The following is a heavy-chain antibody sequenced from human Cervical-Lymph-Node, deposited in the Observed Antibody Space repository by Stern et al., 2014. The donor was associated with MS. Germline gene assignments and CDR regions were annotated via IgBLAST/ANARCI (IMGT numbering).Heavy chain of an antibody. D-gene: IGHD5-18*01. CDR1: GYTLTNYP. V-gene: IGHV7-4-1*02. CDR3: ARDFVDTAMITRSDYLDC. Sequence: QVQLVESGSELKKPGASVKVSCKASGYTLTNYPMNWVRQAPGQGLEWMGWINTNTGNSTYAQGFTGRFVFSLDTSVSTAYLQISSLKAEDTAVYYCARDFVDTAMITRSDYLDCWGQGTLVTVSS. CDR2: INTNTGNS. J-gene: IGHJ4*02.